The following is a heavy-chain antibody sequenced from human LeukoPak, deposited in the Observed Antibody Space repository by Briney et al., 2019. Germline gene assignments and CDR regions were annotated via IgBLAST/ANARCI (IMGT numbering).Heavy chain of an antibody. J-gene: IGHJ6*02. CDR3: ARVTEGIQLWLDTTNGMDV. Sequence: MSSETLSLTCTVSGGSISSYYWSWIRQPPGKGLEWIGYIYYSGSTNYNPSLKSRVTISVDTSKNQFSLKLSSVTAADTAVYYCARVTEGIQLWLDTTNGMDVWGQGTTVTVSS. CDR1: GGSISSYY. D-gene: IGHD5-18*01. CDR2: IYYSGST. V-gene: IGHV4-59*01.